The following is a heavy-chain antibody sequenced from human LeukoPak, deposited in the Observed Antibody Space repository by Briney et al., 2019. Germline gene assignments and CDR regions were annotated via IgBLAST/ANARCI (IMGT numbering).Heavy chain of an antibody. Sequence: SETLSLTCTVSGGSISSSSYYWGWIRQPPGKGLEWIGSIYYSGSTYYNPSLKSRVTISVDTSKNQFSLKLSSVTAADTAVYYCARGLSGHDYDDYWGQGTLVTVSS. CDR3: ARGLSGHDYDDY. CDR2: IYYSGST. V-gene: IGHV4-39*01. CDR1: GGSISSSSYY. J-gene: IGHJ4*02. D-gene: IGHD5-12*01.